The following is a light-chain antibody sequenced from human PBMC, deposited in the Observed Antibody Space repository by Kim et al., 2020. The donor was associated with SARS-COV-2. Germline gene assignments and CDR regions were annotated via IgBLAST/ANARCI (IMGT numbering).Light chain of an antibody. J-gene: IGLJ3*02. CDR3: SAWDTSLSAWV. CDR1: SKNVGDHR. Sequence: TVTTTCTGNSKNVGDHRAALLQQPHGHPPKLLSYRNNNRPSGIPEEFSGSRAGNTASPTITGLQPEDEADYYCSAWDTSLSAWVFGGGTKLTVL. CDR2: RNN. V-gene: IGLV10-54*04.